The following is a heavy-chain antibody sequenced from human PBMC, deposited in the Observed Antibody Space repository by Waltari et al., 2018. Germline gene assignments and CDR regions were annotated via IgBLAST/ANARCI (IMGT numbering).Heavy chain of an antibody. CDR3: ARGLGQLLPLDY. D-gene: IGHD6-6*01. Sequence: QVQLQQWGAGLLKPSETLSLTCAVYGGSFSGYYWSWIRQPPGKGLEWIGEINHSGSTNDNPSLKSRVTISVDTSKNQFSLKLSSVTAADTAVYYCARGLGQLLPLDYWGQGTLVTVSS. J-gene: IGHJ4*02. V-gene: IGHV4-34*01. CDR1: GGSFSGYY. CDR2: INHSGST.